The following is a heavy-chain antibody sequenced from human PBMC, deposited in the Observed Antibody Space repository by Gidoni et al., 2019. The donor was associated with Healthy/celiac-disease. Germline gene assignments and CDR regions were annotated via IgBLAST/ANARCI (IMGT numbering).Heavy chain of an antibody. D-gene: IGHD3-10*01. CDR1: GFTSSSYE. J-gene: IGHJ4*02. V-gene: IGHV3-48*03. CDR2: ISSIGSTI. Sequence: EVLLVVSGGGLVQPGGSLRLSCAASGFTSSSYEMNWVRQAPGKGLEWVSYISSIGSTIYYADSVKGRFTISRDNAKNSLYLQMNSLRAEDTAFYYCARVSRGEGIDYWGQGTLVTVSS. CDR3: ARVSRGEGIDY.